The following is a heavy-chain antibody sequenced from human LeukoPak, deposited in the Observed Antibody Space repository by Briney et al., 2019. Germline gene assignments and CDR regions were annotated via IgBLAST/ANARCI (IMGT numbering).Heavy chain of an antibody. J-gene: IGHJ4*02. Sequence: PGGSLRLSCAASGFTFSSYSMNWVRQAPGKGLEWVSYISSSSSTIYYADSVKGRFTISRDNAKNSLYLQMNSLRAEDTAVYYCARGVVVTAIQRWDDYWGQGTLVTVSS. CDR1: GFTFSSYS. CDR2: ISSSSSTI. D-gene: IGHD2-21*02. CDR3: ARGVVVTAIQRWDDY. V-gene: IGHV3-48*01.